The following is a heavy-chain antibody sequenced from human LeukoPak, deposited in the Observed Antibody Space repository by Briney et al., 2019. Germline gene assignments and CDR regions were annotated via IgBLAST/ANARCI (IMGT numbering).Heavy chain of an antibody. CDR1: GFTFYDYG. CDR2: MNWNGGST. V-gene: IGHV3-20*04. CDR3: ARAPYVRYMDV. J-gene: IGHJ6*03. D-gene: IGHD2-8*01. Sequence: GGSLRLSCAASGFTFYDYGMSWVRQAPGKGLEWVSGMNWNGGSTGYADSVKGRFTISRDNAKNSLYLQMNSLRAEDTALYYCARAPYVRYMDVCGKGTTVIVSS.